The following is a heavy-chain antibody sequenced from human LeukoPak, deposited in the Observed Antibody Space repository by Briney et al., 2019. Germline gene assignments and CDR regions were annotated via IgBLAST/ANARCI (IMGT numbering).Heavy chain of an antibody. CDR1: GFTFSSYA. CDR3: ARDWGLLFDY. V-gene: IGHV3-23*01. CDR2: VSDAGGSA. D-gene: IGHD3-10*01. Sequence: GGSLRLSRAASGFTFSSYAMSWVRQAPGKGLEWVSSVSDAGGSAYYADSVRGQFIISRDNSKNTLYLQMNSLRAEDTAVYYCARDWGLLFDYWGQGTLVTVSS. J-gene: IGHJ4*02.